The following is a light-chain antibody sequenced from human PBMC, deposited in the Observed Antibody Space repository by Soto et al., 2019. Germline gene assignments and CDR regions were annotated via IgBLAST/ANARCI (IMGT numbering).Light chain of an antibody. J-gene: IGLJ2*01. CDR2: EVS. V-gene: IGLV2-14*01. Sequence: QSALTQPASVSGSPGQSITISCTGTSSDVGAYNYVSWFQQHPGKAPKLMIYEVSNRPSGVSDRFSASKSGNTASLTISGLQAEDEADYYCSSYTTSSTHAVFGGGTKLTVL. CDR1: SSDVGAYNY. CDR3: SSYTTSSTHAV.